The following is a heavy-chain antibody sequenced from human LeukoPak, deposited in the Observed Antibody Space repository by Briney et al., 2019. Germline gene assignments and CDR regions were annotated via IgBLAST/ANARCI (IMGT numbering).Heavy chain of an antibody. D-gene: IGHD2-2*01. Sequence: ASVKVSCKASGYTFTSYGISWVRQAPGQGLEWMGWISAYNGNTNYAQKLQGRGTMTTDTSTSTAYMELRSLRSDDTAVYYCARDATYCSSTSCLHFNYWGQGTLVTVSS. V-gene: IGHV1-18*01. J-gene: IGHJ4*02. CDR2: ISAYNGNT. CDR1: GYTFTSYG. CDR3: ARDATYCSSTSCLHFNY.